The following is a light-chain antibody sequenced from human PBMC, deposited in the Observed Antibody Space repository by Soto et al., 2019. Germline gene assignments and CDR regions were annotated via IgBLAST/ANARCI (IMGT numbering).Light chain of an antibody. CDR2: GAS. Sequence: EIVLTPFPGALSLSPGERVTLSCRASQTVSNTYFAWYQQKSGQAPKFLIYGASNRATGIPDRFSGSGSGTDFTLTISRLVYEDVAVYYCQRYGALPPSVGGGTKAEIK. CDR1: QTVSNTY. CDR3: QRYGALPPS. V-gene: IGKV3-20*01. J-gene: IGKJ4*01.